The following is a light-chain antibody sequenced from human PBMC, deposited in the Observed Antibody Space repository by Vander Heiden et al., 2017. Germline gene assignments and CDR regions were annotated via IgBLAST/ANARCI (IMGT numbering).Light chain of an antibody. CDR3: QYYDSSLSRV. CDR2: GNS. CDR1: SSNIGAGYD. J-gene: IGLJ2*01. V-gene: IGLV1-40*01. Sequence: QSVLTQPPSVSGAPGQRVTISCTGSSSNIGAGYDVHWYQQLPGTAPKRLSYGNSNRPSGVPDRFSGSKSGNSASLAITGLQAEDEADDYCQYYDSSLSRVFGGGTKLTVL.